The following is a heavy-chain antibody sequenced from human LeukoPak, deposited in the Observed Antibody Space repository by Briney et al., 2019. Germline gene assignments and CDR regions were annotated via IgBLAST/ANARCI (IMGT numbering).Heavy chain of an antibody. Sequence: PGGTLRLSCAASGFTFSSYWMSWVRQAPGKGLEWVANIKQDGSEKYYVDSVKGRFTISTDNAKNSLYLQMNSLGAEDTAVYYCARGPHSSGWYSFDYWGQGTLVTVSS. CDR3: ARGPHSSGWYSFDY. CDR2: IKQDGSEK. V-gene: IGHV3-7*05. D-gene: IGHD6-19*01. J-gene: IGHJ4*02. CDR1: GFTFSSYW.